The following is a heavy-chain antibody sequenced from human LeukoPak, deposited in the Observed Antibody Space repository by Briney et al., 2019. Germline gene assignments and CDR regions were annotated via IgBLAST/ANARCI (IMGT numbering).Heavy chain of an antibody. Sequence: GASVMVSCKASGYTFTGYYMHWVRQAPGQGLEWMGRINPNSGGTNYAQKFQGRVTMTRDTSISTAYMELSRLRSDDTAVYYCAREGDCSSTSCYTFDYWGQGTLVTVSS. J-gene: IGHJ4*02. CDR2: INPNSGGT. CDR3: AREGDCSSTSCYTFDY. CDR1: GYTFTGYY. V-gene: IGHV1-2*06. D-gene: IGHD2-2*02.